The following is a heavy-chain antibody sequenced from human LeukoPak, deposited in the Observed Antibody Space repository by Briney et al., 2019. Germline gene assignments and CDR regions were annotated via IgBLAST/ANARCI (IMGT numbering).Heavy chain of an antibody. CDR1: GGSISSSSYY. D-gene: IGHD2-8*01. J-gene: IGHJ5*02. Sequence: AETLSLTCTVSGGSISSSSYYWGWIRQPPGKGLEWIGSIYYSGSTYYNPSLKSRVTISVDTSKNQFSLKLSSVTAADTAVYYCARDGFDIVLMVYAIPERWFDPWGQGTLVTVSS. CDR3: ARDGFDIVLMVYAIPERWFDP. V-gene: IGHV4-39*07. CDR2: IYYSGST.